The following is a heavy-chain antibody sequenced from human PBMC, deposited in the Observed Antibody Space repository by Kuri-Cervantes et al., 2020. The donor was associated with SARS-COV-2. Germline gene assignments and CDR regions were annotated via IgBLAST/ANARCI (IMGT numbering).Heavy chain of an antibody. D-gene: IGHD2/OR15-2a*01. V-gene: IGHV1-18*01. J-gene: IGHJ5*02. CDR3: AAAPPYWNKTSCPHNWFDP. CDR1: GYTFTSYG. CDR2: ISAYNGNT. Sequence: ASVKVSCKASGYTFTSYGISWVRQAPGQGLEWMGWISAYNGNTNYAQKFQGRVTMTEDTPTDTAYMELSSLRSEDTAVYYCAAAPPYWNKTSCPHNWFDPWGQGTLVTVSS.